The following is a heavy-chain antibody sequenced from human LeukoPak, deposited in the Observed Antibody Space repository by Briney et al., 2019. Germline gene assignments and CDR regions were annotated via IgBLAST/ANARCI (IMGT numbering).Heavy chain of an antibody. D-gene: IGHD3-3*01. J-gene: IGHJ4*02. CDR1: GFTFSSYS. V-gene: IGHV3-21*01. CDR2: ISSSSYI. Sequence: GGSLRLSCAASGFTFSSYSMNWVRQAPGKGLEWVSSISSSSYIYYADSVKGRFTISRDNAKNSLYLQMNSLRAEDTAVYYCARDLTYYDFWSGYSHLSYYFDYWGQGTLVTVSS. CDR3: ARDLTYYDFWSGYSHLSYYFDY.